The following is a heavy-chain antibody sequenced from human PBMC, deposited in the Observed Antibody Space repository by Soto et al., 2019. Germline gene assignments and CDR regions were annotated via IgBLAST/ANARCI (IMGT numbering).Heavy chain of an antibody. V-gene: IGHV1-18*01. CDR2: ISAHNGNT. CDR3: ARGRYGDY. CDR1: GYAFTTYG. J-gene: IGHJ4*02. Sequence: QVHLVQSGAEVKKPGASVKVSCQGSGYAFTTYGITWVRQAPGQGLEWMGWISAHNGNTNYAQKLQGRVTVTRDTSKRTDYMELRSLRYDDTAVYYCARGRYGDYWGQGALVTVSS. D-gene: IGHD1-1*01.